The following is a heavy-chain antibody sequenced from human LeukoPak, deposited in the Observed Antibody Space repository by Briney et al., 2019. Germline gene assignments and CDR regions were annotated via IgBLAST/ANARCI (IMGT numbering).Heavy chain of an antibody. V-gene: IGHV1-2*02. CDR1: GYTFTGYY. CDR2: INPNSGGT. Sequence: ASVKVSCKASGYTFTGYYMHWVRQAPGQGLEWMGWINPNSGGTNYAQKFQGRVTMTRDTSISTAYMELSRLRSDDTAVYYCARAKTYYYGSGSYYNDYWGQGTLVTVSS. J-gene: IGHJ4*02. D-gene: IGHD3-10*01. CDR3: ARAKTYYYGSGSYYNDY.